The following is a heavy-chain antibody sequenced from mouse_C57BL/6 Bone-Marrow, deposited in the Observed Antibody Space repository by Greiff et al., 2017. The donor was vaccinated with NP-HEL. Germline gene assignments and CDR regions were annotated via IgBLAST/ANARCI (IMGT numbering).Heavy chain of an antibody. V-gene: IGHV2-2*01. CDR1: GFSLTSYG. J-gene: IGHJ1*03. Sequence: QVQLQQSGPGLVQPSQSLSITCTVSGFSLTSYGVHWVRQSPGKGLEWLGVIWSGGSTDYNAAFISRLSISKDNSKSQVFFKMNSLQADDTAIYYCARNPNCWFPYWYFDVWGTGTTVTVSS. D-gene: IGHD4-1*01. CDR3: ARNPNCWFPYWYFDV. CDR2: IWSGGST.